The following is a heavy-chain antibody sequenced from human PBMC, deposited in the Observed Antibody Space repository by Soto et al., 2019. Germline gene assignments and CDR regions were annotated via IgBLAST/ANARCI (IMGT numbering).Heavy chain of an antibody. V-gene: IGHV4-4*07. CDR2: IYTSGST. CDR3: ARGMGDYDFWSGSYFDY. D-gene: IGHD3-3*01. J-gene: IGHJ4*02. CDR1: GGSIRSYY. Sequence: LCGGSIRSYYWSWIRQPAGKGLEWIGRIYTSGSTNYNPSLKSRVTMSVDTSKNQFSLKLSSVTAADTAVYYCARGMGDYDFWSGSYFDYWGQGTLVTVSS.